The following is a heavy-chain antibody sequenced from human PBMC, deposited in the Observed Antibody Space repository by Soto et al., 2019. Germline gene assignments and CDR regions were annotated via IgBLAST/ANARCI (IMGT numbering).Heavy chain of an antibody. D-gene: IGHD6-25*01. CDR3: AGVRGLNWFDP. CDR2: INPSGGST. V-gene: IGHV1-46*01. J-gene: IGHJ5*02. CDR1: GYTFTSYY. Sequence: GASVKVSCKASGYTFTSYYMHWVRQAPGQGLEWMGIINPSGGSTSYAQKFQGRVTMTRDTSTSTVYMELSSLRSEDTAVYYCAGVRGLNWFDPWGQGPLVTVSS.